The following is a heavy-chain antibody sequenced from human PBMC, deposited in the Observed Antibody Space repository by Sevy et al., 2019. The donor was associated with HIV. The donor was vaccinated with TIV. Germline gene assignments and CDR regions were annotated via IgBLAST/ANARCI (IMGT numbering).Heavy chain of an antibody. J-gene: IGHJ2*01. D-gene: IGHD3-22*01. CDR2: VYHSGTT. Sequence: SETLSLTCAVSGASITSYYWNWIRQSPGKGLEWIAYVYHSGTTSYNPSLKSRVSISLDTSMKQFSLTLYSVTAADTAIYYCARVRRRPPVVDSNWYFDVWGRGTLVTVSS. CDR1: GASITSYY. V-gene: IGHV4-59*12. CDR3: ARVRRRPPVVDSNWYFDV.